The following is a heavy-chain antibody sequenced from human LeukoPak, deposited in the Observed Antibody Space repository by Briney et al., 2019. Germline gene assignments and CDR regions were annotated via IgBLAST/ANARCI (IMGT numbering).Heavy chain of an antibody. CDR2: ISYDGSNK. Sequence: GGSLRLSCAASGFTFSSYWMSWVRQAPGRGLEWVAVISYDGSNKYYADSVKDRFTISRDNSKNTLYLQMDSLRAEDTAVYYCARDSDDGRTYYYYMDVWGKGTTVTVSS. J-gene: IGHJ6*03. CDR1: GFTFSSYW. V-gene: IGHV3-30-3*01. CDR3: ARDSDDGRTYYYYMDV. D-gene: IGHD1-1*01.